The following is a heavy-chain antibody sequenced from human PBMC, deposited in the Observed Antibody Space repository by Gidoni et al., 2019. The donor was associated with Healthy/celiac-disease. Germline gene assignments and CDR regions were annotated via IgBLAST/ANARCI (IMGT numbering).Heavy chain of an antibody. D-gene: IGHD5-18*01. J-gene: IGHJ3*02. Sequence: EVQLVESGGGLVQPGGSLRLSCAASGFTVSSNYMSWVRQAPGKGLEWVSVIYSGGSTYYADSVKGRFTISRDNSKNTLYLQMNSLRAEDTAVYYCARDTVDTAPAAFDIWGQGTMVTVSS. CDR1: GFTVSSNY. CDR2: IYSGGST. V-gene: IGHV3-66*02. CDR3: ARDTVDTAPAAFDI.